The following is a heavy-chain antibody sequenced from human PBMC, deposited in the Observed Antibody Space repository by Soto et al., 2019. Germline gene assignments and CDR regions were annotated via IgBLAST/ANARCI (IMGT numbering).Heavy chain of an antibody. D-gene: IGHD6-25*01. CDR1: GFTLTSYY. CDR2: INPSDGRT. Sequence: ASVKVSCKASGFTLTSYYMHWVRQAPGHGLEWMGMINPSDGRTDYAQKFQGRVTMTRETSTSTVYMELSSLRSEDTTVHYCARGVGAASENTIDYWGQGTLVTVSS. CDR3: ARGVGAASENTIDY. J-gene: IGHJ4*02. V-gene: IGHV1-46*01.